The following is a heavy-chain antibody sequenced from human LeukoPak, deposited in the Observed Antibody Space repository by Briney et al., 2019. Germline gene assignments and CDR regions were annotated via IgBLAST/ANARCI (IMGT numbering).Heavy chain of an antibody. V-gene: IGHV3-23*01. Sequence: GGSLRLSCAASGFTFSSYDMSWVRQAPGKGLEWVSSISGSGDRTIYADSVRGRLTISRDNSKSTLYLQMSSLRAEDTAVYYCAKVPQPDYYFGYWGQGFLVTVSS. CDR3: AKVPQPDYYFGY. CDR1: GFTFSSYD. CDR2: ISGSGDRT. J-gene: IGHJ4*02.